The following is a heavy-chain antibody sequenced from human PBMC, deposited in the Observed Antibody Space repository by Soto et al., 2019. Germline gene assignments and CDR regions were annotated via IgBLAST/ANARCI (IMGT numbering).Heavy chain of an antibody. Sequence: VGSLRLPCVASGFIVRSYSMVWVRQAPGKGLEWISYIFATSTTIYYADSVKGRFTVSRDNAKNSLFLLINSLRAEDTAVYYCATSGGSGIYYIAYFDTWGQGTLVTVS. CDR2: IFATSTTI. CDR3: ATSGGSGIYYIAYFDT. J-gene: IGHJ4*02. CDR1: GFIVRSYS. V-gene: IGHV3-48*04. D-gene: IGHD3-10*01.